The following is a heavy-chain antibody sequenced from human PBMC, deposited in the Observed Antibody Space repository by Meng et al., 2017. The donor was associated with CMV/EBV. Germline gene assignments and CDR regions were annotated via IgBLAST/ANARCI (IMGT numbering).Heavy chain of an antibody. CDR3: ATRYCSSTSCHSYYYGMDV. D-gene: IGHD2-2*01. CDR2: ISSSSSYI. J-gene: IGHJ6*02. CDR1: GFTFSSYS. Sequence: GGSLRLSCAASGFTFSSYSMNWVRQAPGKGLEWVSSISSSSSYIYYADSVKGRFTISRDNAKNSLYLQMNSLRAEDTAVYYCATRYCSSTSCHSYYYGMDVWGQGITVTVSS. V-gene: IGHV3-21*01.